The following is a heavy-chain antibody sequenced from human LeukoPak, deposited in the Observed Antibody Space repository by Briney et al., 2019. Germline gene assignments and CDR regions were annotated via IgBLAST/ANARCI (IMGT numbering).Heavy chain of an antibody. CDR1: GYTFTSYG. V-gene: IGHV1-18*01. J-gene: IGHJ6*02. CDR2: ISTYNANT. CDR3: ARDSEQLGSYGMDV. Sequence: ASVKVSCKTSGYTFTSYGVAWVRQAPGQGLEWMGWISTYNANTNYAQKLQGRVTITADESTSTAYMELSSLRSEDTAVYYCARDSEQLGSYGMDVWGQGTTVTVSS. D-gene: IGHD6-13*01.